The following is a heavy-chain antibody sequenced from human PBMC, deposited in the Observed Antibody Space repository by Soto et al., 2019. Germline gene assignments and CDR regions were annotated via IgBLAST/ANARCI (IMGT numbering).Heavy chain of an antibody. CDR1: GGIFHGYG. CDR3: ARDWIGGTVFRGYLDY. D-gene: IGHD3-3*01. Sequence: QEQLVESGGGVVQPGTSLRLSCAVPGGIFHGYGMHWVRQAPGKGLEWVAIIRFDGSNEEYADSVKGRFTISRDNSKNHLYLQMNNLGAEDTAVYYCARDWIGGTVFRGYLDYWGRGTVVTVSS. CDR2: IRFDGSNE. V-gene: IGHV3-33*01. J-gene: IGHJ4*02.